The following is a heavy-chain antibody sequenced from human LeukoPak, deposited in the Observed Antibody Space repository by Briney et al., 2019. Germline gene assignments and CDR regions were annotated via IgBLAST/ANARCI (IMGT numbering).Heavy chain of an antibody. CDR3: ARDRGYDFWSGYSNY. CDR2: ISAYNGNT. CDR1: GYTFTSYG. D-gene: IGHD3-3*01. J-gene: IGHJ4*02. V-gene: IGHV1-18*01. Sequence: ASVKVSCKASGYTFTSYGISWVRQAPGQELEWMGWISAYNGNTNYAQKLQGRVTMTTDTSTSTAYMELRSLRSDDTAVYYCARDRGYDFWSGYSNYWGQGTLVTVSS.